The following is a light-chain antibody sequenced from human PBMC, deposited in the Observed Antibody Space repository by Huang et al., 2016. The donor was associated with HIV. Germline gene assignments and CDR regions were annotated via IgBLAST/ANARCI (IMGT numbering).Light chain of an antibody. V-gene: IGKV1-5*03. CDR3: QQYSAYSWT. CDR1: QSISTW. Sequence: DIQMTQSPSTLSASVGDRVTITCRASQSISTWLAWYQQKPGKTPKLLIYEESNLEDGVPSRFSGSGSGTEFTLTISSLQPDDFATYYCQQYSAYSWTFGQGTKVDIK. J-gene: IGKJ1*01. CDR2: EES.